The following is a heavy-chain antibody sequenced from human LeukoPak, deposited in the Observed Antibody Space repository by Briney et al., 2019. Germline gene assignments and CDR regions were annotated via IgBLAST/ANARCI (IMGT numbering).Heavy chain of an antibody. CDR1: GGTFSSYA. CDR2: IIPIFGTA. CDR3: ARDLGIAAASNYYYYYMDV. Sequence: SVKVSCKASGGTFSSYAVSWVRQAPGQGLEWMGGIIPIFGTANYAQKFQGRVTITTDESTSTAYMELSSLRSEDTAVYYCARDLGIAAASNYYYYYMDVWGKGTTVTVSS. V-gene: IGHV1-69*05. J-gene: IGHJ6*03. D-gene: IGHD6-13*01.